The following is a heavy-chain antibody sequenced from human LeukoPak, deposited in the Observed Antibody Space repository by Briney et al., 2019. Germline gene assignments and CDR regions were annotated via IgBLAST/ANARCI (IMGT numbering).Heavy chain of an antibody. V-gene: IGHV3-30*04. D-gene: IGHD6-19*01. J-gene: IGHJ4*02. CDR3: AKAVAVTGTSYFDY. CDR2: ISYDGSNK. Sequence: GRSLRLSCAASGFTFSSYAMHWVRQAPGKGLEWVAVISYDGSNKYYADSVKGRFTISRDNSKNTLYLQMNSLRAEDTAVYYCAKAVAVTGTSYFDYWGQGTLVTVSS. CDR1: GFTFSSYA.